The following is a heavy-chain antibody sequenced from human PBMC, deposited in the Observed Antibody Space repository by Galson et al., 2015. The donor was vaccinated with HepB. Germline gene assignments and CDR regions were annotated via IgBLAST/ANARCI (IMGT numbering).Heavy chain of an antibody. CDR1: QFTFSLYS. CDR2: ISSGIVT. D-gene: IGHD3/OR15-3a*01. Sequence: SLRLSCAASQFTFSLYSMHWVRQAPGKGLEWVSYISSGIVTYYADSVKGRFTVSRDNAKNSLYLQMNSLRAEDTAVYYCARVSGWTGYRGRYFDLWGRGTLVTVSS. V-gene: IGHV3-48*01. CDR3: ARVSGWTGYRGRYFDL. J-gene: IGHJ2*01.